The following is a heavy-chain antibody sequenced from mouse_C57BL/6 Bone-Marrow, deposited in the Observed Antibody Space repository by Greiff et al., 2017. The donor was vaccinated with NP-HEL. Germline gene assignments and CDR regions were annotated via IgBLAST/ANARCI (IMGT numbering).Heavy chain of an antibody. CDR1: GFNIKNTY. D-gene: IGHD1-1*01. CDR3: ASPYYTGSSPDY. CDR2: IDPANGNT. V-gene: IGHV14-3*01. Sequence: EVQLQESVAELVRPGASVKLSCTASGFNIKNTYMHWVKQRPEQGLEWIGRIDPANGNTKYAPKFPGKATITADTSSNTAYLQLSSLTSEDTAIYYCASPYYTGSSPDYWGQGTTLTVSS. J-gene: IGHJ2*01.